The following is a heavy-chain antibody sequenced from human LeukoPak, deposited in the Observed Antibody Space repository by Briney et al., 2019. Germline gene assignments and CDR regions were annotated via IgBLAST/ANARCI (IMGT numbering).Heavy chain of an antibody. CDR2: NNHSGST. J-gene: IGHJ6*03. D-gene: IGHD6-13*01. CDR1: GGSFSGYY. CDR3: ARRGPYSSSWYASYYYYMDV. V-gene: IGHV4-34*01. Sequence: SETLSLTCAVYGGSFSGYYWSWIRQPPGKGLEWIGENNHSGSTNYNPSLKSRVTISVDTSKNQFSLKLSSVTAADTAVYYCARRGPYSSSWYASYYYYMDVWGKGTTVTISS.